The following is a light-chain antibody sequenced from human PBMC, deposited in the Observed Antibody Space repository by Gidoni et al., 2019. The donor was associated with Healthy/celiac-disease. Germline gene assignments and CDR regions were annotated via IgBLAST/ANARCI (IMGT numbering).Light chain of an antibody. V-gene: IGKV3-20*01. CDR1: QSVSSSY. CDR3: QQYGSWWT. J-gene: IGKJ1*01. CDR2: GAS. Sequence: EIVLTQSPGTLSLSPGERATLSCRASQSVSSSYLAWYQQKPGQAPRLLIYGASSRATCIPDRFSGSGSGTDFTLTISRREPEDVAVYYCQQYGSWWTFGQGTKVEIK.